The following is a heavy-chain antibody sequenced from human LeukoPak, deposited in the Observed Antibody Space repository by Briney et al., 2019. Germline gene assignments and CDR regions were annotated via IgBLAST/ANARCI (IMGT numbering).Heavy chain of an antibody. CDR2: IIPIFGTA. CDR3: AREIYDFGYYYYYYMDV. V-gene: IGHV1-69*13. J-gene: IGHJ6*03. D-gene: IGHD3-3*01. CDR1: GGTFSSYA. Sequence: ASVTVSCKASGGTFSSYAISWVRQAPGQGLEWMGGIIPIFGTANYAQKFQGRVTITADESTSTAYMELSSLRSEDTAVYYCAREIYDFGYYYYYYMDVWGKGTTVTVSS.